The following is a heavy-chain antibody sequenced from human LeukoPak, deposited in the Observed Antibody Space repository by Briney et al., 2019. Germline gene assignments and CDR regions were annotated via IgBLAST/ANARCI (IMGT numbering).Heavy chain of an antibody. CDR1: GGSISSGGYY. Sequence: KSSETLSLTCTVSGGSISSGGYYWSWLRRHPGRGLEWIGYIYYSGRTYYNPSLTSRITISVDTSKNQFSLNLNSVTAADTAVYYCARGPHDYGDYFMDYWGQGTLVTVSS. V-gene: IGHV4-31*03. J-gene: IGHJ4*02. CDR2: IYYSGRT. CDR3: ARGPHDYGDYFMDY. D-gene: IGHD4-17*01.